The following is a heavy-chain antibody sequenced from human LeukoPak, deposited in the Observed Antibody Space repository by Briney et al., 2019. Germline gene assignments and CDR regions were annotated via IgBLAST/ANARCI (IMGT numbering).Heavy chain of an antibody. CDR3: ARGGSYWTFDY. D-gene: IGHD1-26*01. Sequence: PSETLSLTCTVSGGSISSGNFYWSWIRQPAGKGLEWIRRIFASGSTDYNPSLKSRVTISVDTSRYQFSLKLTSVTAADTAVYYCARGGSYWTFDYWGQGALVTVSS. CDR2: IFASGST. V-gene: IGHV4-61*02. CDR1: GGSISSGNFY. J-gene: IGHJ4*02.